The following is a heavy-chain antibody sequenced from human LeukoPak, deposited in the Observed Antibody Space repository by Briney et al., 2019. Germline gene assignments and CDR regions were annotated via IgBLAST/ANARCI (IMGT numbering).Heavy chain of an antibody. D-gene: IGHD6-13*01. CDR3: VRTTSTWYGDY. CDR2: IYPGDSDT. Sequence: GESLKISCKGSGYTFASYLIGWVRQIPGKGLEWMGIIYPGDSDTRYSPSFQGQVTISADKSIGTAYLQWSSLKASDTAMYYCVRTTSTWYGDYWGQGALVTVSS. J-gene: IGHJ4*02. CDR1: GYTFASYL. V-gene: IGHV5-51*01.